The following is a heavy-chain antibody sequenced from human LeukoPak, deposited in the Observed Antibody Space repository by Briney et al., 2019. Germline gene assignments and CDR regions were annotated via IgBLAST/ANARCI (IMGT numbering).Heavy chain of an antibody. D-gene: IGHD1-26*01. J-gene: IGHJ4*02. CDR3: ARDLVVRVGXXXALVY. CDR2: INPNSGGT. CDR1: GYTFTGYY. Sequence: GASVKVSCKASGYTFTGYYMHWVRQAPGQGLEWMGWINPNSGGTNYAQKFQGRVTMTRDTSISTAYMELSRLRSDDTAVYYCARDLVVRVGXXXALVYWGQGTLVTVS. V-gene: IGHV1-2*02.